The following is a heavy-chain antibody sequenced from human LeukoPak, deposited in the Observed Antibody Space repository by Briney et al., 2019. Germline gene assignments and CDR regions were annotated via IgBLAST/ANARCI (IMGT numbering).Heavy chain of an antibody. CDR2: IYYSGTT. CDR3: ARGGVNAFDY. V-gene: IGHV4-31*03. J-gene: IGHJ4*02. CDR1: GGSISSGGYY. D-gene: IGHD1-26*01. Sequence: SQTLSLTCTVSGGSISSGGYYWSWIRQHPGKGLEWIGYIYYSGTTNYNPSLKSRVTISVDTSKNQFSLKLSSVTAADTAVYYCARGGVNAFDYWGQGTLVTVSS.